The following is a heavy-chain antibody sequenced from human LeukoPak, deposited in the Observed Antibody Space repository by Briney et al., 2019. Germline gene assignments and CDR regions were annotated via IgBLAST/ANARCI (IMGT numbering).Heavy chain of an antibody. V-gene: IGHV4-34*01. CDR2: INHSGST. CDR3: ARAQKGFDY. Sequence: SETLSLTCAVYGGSFSGYYWSWIRQPPGKGLEWIGEINHSGSTNYNPSLKSRVTISVDTSKNQFSLKLSSVTAADTAVYYCARAQKGFDYWGQGTLVTVSS. CDR1: GGSFSGYY. J-gene: IGHJ4*02.